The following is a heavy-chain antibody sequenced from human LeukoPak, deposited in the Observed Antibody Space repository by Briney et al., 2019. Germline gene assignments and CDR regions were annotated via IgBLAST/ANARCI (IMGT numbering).Heavy chain of an antibody. CDR1: GFTFSSYA. CDR3: ARDRSSSWYGTLQYNWFDP. CDR2: NSGSGGST. J-gene: IGHJ5*02. Sequence: GGSLRLSCAASGFTFSSYAMSWVREAPGKGREWVSANSGSGGSTYYADSVKGRFTISRDNSKNTLYLQMNSLRAEDTAVYYCARDRSSSWYGTLQYNWFDPWGQGTLVTVSS. V-gene: IGHV3-23*01. D-gene: IGHD6-13*01.